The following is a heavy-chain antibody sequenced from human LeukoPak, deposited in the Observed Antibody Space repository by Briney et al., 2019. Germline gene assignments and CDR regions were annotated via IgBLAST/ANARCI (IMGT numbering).Heavy chain of an antibody. D-gene: IGHD3-10*01. CDR1: GGSFSGYY. J-gene: IGHJ5*02. Sequence: SETLSLTGAVYGGSFSGYYWSWIRQPPGKGREWIGEINHSGSTHDNPSLKSRVTISVDTSKNQSSLKLSSVTAADTAVYYCARGSRQGGDWFDPWGQGTLVTVSS. CDR3: ARGSRQGGDWFDP. CDR2: INHSGST. V-gene: IGHV4-34*01.